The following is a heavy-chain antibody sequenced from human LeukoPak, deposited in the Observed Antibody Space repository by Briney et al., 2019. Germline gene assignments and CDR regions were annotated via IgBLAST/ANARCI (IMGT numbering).Heavy chain of an antibody. CDR3: ARHLSTIFGVVIEPFDP. CDR2: IYYSGST. CDR1: GGSISSSSYY. J-gene: IGHJ5*02. Sequence: PSETLSLTCTVSGGSISSSSYYWGWIRQPPGKGLEWIGSIYYSGSTYYNPSLKSRVTISVDTSKNQFSLKLSSVTAADTAVYYCARHLSTIFGVVIEPFDPWGQGTLVTVSS. V-gene: IGHV4-39*01. D-gene: IGHD3-3*01.